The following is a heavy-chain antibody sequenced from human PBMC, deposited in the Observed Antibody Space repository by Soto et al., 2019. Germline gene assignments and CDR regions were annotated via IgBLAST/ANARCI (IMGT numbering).Heavy chain of an antibody. D-gene: IGHD6-19*01. Sequence: QITLKESGPTLVKPTQTLTLTCTFSGFSLSTSGVGVGWIRQPPGKALEWLALIYWDDDKLNSPSLKSRLTIPKDTSRTQGVLTTTNMDPVDTATDYCAHRVAVAAGTGTNWFDPWGPGTLVTVSS. CDR3: AHRVAVAAGTGTNWFDP. CDR1: GFSLSTSGVG. CDR2: IYWDDDK. J-gene: IGHJ5*02. V-gene: IGHV2-5*02.